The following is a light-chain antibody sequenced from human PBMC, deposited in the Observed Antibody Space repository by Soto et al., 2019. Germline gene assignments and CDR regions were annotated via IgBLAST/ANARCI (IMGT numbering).Light chain of an antibody. J-gene: IGKJ3*01. V-gene: IGKV3-20*01. Sequence: EIVLTQSPGTLSLSPGERATLSCRASQSVSSSYLAWYQQKPGQAPRLLIYGASSRAPGIPDRFSASGSGTDFTLTISRLEPEDFAVYYCQQYGSSPLFTFGPGTRVDIK. CDR2: GAS. CDR3: QQYGSSPLFT. CDR1: QSVSSSY.